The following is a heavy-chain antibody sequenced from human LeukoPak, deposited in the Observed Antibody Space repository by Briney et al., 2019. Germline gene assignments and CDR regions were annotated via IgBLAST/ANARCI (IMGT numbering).Heavy chain of an antibody. CDR2: INPKSGGS. CDR3: ARFYCSISDCYGQTNWFDP. J-gene: IGHJ5*02. V-gene: IGHV1-2*02. D-gene: IGHD2-2*01. Sequence: ASVKVSCKAAGYTFTGHYLHWVRQAPGQGLEWMGWINPKSGGSNYAPKFEGRVTMTRDTSITTAYMELHRLTSDDTAVYYCARFYCSISDCYGQTNWFDPWGRGTLVTVSS. CDR1: GYTFTGHY.